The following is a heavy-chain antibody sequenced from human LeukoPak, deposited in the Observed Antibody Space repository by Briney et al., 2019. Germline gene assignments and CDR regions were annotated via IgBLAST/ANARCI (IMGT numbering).Heavy chain of an antibody. CDR2: IYHSGNT. CDR3: ARHSRSAYTGYENAFDI. V-gene: IGHV4-39*01. Sequence: SETLSLTCTVSGGSISSSTYYWGWIRQPPGEGLEWIGAIYHSGNTYYNPSLGSRITVSVDTSKNQFSLKLTSVTAADTAVYYCARHSRSAYTGYENAFDIWGQGTMVTVSS. J-gene: IGHJ3*02. D-gene: IGHD5-12*01. CDR1: GGSISSSTYY.